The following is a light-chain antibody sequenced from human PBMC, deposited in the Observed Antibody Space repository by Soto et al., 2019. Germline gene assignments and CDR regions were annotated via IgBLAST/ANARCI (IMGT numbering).Light chain of an antibody. CDR2: LNSDGSH. V-gene: IGLV4-69*01. CDR3: QTWDAGILV. CDR1: SGHNNYA. Sequence: QLVLTQSPSASASLGASVKLTCTLSSGHNNYAIAWHQQQPETGPRYLMRLNSDGSHNKGDGIPDRFSGSSSGAERYLIISSLHSGDEADYYCQTWDAGILVFGTGTKLTVL. J-gene: IGLJ1*01.